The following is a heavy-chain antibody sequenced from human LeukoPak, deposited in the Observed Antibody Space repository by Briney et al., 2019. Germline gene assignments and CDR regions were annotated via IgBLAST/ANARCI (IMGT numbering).Heavy chain of an antibody. V-gene: IGHV3-48*03. CDR2: IGAGGSI. D-gene: IGHD5-18*01. J-gene: IGHJ4*02. CDR3: ARDRGLNSYGLDY. Sequence: GGSLRLSCAASGFTFSSYEMNWVRQAPGKGLEWVSYIGAGGSIYYTDSVKGRFTISRDNAKNSLYLQMNSLRAEDTAVYYCARDRGLNSYGLDYWGQGTLVTVSS. CDR1: GFTFSSYE.